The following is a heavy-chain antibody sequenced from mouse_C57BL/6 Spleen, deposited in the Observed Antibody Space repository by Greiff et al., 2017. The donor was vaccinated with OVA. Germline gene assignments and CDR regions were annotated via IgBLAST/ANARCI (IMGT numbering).Heavy chain of an antibody. CDR2: INYDGSST. D-gene: IGHD2-3*01. Sequence: EVNVVESEGGLVQPGSSMKLSCTASGFTFSDYYMAWVRQVPEKGLEWVANINYDGSSTYYLDSLKSRFIISRDNAKNILYLQVSSRKSEDTATYDCARDQGYDGYSYYYAMDYWGQGTSVTVSS. CDR1: GFTFSDYY. V-gene: IGHV5-16*01. J-gene: IGHJ4*01. CDR3: ARDQGYDGYSYYYAMDY.